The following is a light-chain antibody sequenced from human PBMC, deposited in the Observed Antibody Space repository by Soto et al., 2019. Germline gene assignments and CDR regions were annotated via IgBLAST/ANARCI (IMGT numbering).Light chain of an antibody. Sequence: DIQMTQSPSSLSASVGDRVTITCRASQNIRSYLNWYQQKPGKAPQLLIYATSSLQTGVPSSFSASGSGPDFSLVISDLQPEDSATYYCQQGYSSRWTSGRGTKVEI. V-gene: IGKV1-39*01. CDR1: QNIRSY. CDR3: QQGYSSRWT. J-gene: IGKJ1*01. CDR2: ATS.